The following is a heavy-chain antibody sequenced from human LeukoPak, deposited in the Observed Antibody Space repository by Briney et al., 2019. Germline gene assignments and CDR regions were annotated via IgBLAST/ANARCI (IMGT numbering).Heavy chain of an antibody. CDR3: ARFALKTPPTD. CDR1: GFTFSNYS. V-gene: IGHV3-21*01. J-gene: IGHJ4*02. Sequence: GGSLRLSCAASGFTFSNYSMNWVRQAPGKGLEWVSSISSSSSYIYYADSVKGRFTISRDNAKNSLYLQMNSLRAEDTAVYYCARFALKTPPTDWGQGTLVTVSS. CDR2: ISSSSSYI.